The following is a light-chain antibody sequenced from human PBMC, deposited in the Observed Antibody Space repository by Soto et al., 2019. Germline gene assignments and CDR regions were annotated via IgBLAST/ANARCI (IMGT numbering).Light chain of an antibody. CDR2: FGS. J-gene: IGKJ1*01. CDR1: QSLLHSNGYNY. V-gene: IGKV2-28*01. Sequence: DIVMTQSPLSLPVTPGEPASISCRSSQSLLHSNGYNYLDWYLQKPGQSPQLLIYFGSHRASGVPDRFTGSGSGTDFTLKISRVEAEDVGVYYCMQPLQSWTFGQGTKVDIK. CDR3: MQPLQSWT.